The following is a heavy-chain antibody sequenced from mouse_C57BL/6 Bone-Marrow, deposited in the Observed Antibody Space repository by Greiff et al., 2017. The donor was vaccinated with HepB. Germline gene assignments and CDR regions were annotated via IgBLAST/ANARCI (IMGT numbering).Heavy chain of an antibody. CDR1: GYTFTSYW. Sequence: QVHVKQSGAELVRPGTSVKLSCKASGYTFTSYWMHWVKQRPGQGLEWIGVIDPSDSYTNYNQKFKGKATLTVDTSSSTAYMQLSSLTSEDSAVYYCARAVLTYWGQGTLVTVSA. CDR2: IDPSDSYT. J-gene: IGHJ3*01. V-gene: IGHV1-59*01. CDR3: ARAVLTY.